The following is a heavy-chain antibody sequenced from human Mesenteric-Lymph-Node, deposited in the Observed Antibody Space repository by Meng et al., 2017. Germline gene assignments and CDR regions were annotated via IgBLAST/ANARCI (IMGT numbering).Heavy chain of an antibody. J-gene: IGHJ4*02. D-gene: IGHD3-10*01. V-gene: IGHV1-2*06. CDR3: ATLTVGSGTYYTF. CDR2: INPNSGGT. Sequence: ASVKVSCKASGYTFTGYYMHWVRQAPGQGLEWMGRINPNSGGTNYAQEFQGRVTMTRDTSISTAYMELTSLISDDTAVYYCATLTVGSGTYYTFWGQGTLVTVSS. CDR1: GYTFTGYY.